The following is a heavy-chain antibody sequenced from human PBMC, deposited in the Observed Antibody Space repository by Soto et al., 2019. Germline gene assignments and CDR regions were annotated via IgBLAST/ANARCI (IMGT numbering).Heavy chain of an antibody. CDR3: AKDKGVRYFDWLSPGYFDY. D-gene: IGHD3-9*01. CDR2: ISGSGGNT. J-gene: IGHJ4*02. V-gene: IGHV3-23*01. CDR1: GFTFSSYA. Sequence: PGGSLRLSCAASGFTFSSYAMSWVRQAPGKGLEWVSSISGSGGNTNYADSVKGRFTISGDNSKNTLFLQMTNLRAEDTAVYYCAKDKGVRYFDWLSPGYFDYWGQGTLVTVSS.